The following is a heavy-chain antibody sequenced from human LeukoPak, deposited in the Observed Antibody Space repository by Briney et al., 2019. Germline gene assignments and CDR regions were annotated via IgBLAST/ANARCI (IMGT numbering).Heavy chain of an antibody. V-gene: IGHV3-7*01. D-gene: IGHD5-18*01. CDR1: GFTFSSYW. CDR3: AKSRLRGYSYGYDY. Sequence: GGSLRLSCAASGFTFSSYWMSWVRQASGKGLEWVANIKQDGSEKYYVDSVKGRFTISRDNAKNSLYLQMNSLRAEDTAVYHCAKSRLRGYSYGYDYWGQGTLVTVSS. CDR2: IKQDGSEK. J-gene: IGHJ4*02.